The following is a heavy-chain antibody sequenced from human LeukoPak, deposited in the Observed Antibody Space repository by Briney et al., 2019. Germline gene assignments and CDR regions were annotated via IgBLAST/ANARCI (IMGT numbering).Heavy chain of an antibody. J-gene: IGHJ4*02. V-gene: IGHV4-59*12. CDR1: GGSISSYY. D-gene: IGHD6-13*01. Sequence: SETLSLTCTVSGGSISSYYWSWIRQPPGKGLEWIGYIYHSGSTYYNPSLKSRVTISVDRSKNQFSLKLSSVTAADTAVYYCVRRIGAARGAFDHWGQGTLVTVSS. CDR3: VRRIGAARGAFDH. CDR2: IYHSGST.